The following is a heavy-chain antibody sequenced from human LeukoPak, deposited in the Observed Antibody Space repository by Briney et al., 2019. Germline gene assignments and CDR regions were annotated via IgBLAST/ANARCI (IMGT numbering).Heavy chain of an antibody. CDR1: VGSISSYY. CDR2: IYYSGST. CDR3: ARDRYYYDSSGYRFFDY. Sequence: SETLSLTCTVSVGSISSYYWSWIRQPPGKGLEWIGYIYYSGSTNYNPSLKSRVTISVDTSKNQFSLKLSSVTAADTAVYYCARDRYYYDSSGYRFFDYWGQGTLVTVSS. V-gene: IGHV4-59*01. D-gene: IGHD3-22*01. J-gene: IGHJ4*02.